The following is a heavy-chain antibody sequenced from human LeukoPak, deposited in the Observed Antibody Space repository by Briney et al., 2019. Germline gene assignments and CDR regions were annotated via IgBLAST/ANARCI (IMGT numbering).Heavy chain of an antibody. CDR1: RFTFSTYS. Sequence: GGSLRLSCAASRFTFSTYSMNWVRQAPGKGPEWVSFISTSSSYIYYADSVKGRVTISRDNARNSLYLQMNSLRAEDTAVYYCARDPGTTQTLHDAFDIWGQGTMVTVSS. J-gene: IGHJ3*02. V-gene: IGHV3-21*01. CDR3: ARDPGTTQTLHDAFDI. CDR2: ISTSSSYI. D-gene: IGHD1-7*01.